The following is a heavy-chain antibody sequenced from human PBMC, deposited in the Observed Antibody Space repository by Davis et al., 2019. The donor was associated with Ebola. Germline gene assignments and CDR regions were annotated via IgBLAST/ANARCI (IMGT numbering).Heavy chain of an antibody. V-gene: IGHV3-30*04. D-gene: IGHD6-13*01. J-gene: IGHJ4*02. Sequence: PGGSLRLSCAASGFTFSSYAMHWVRQAPGKGLEWVAVISYDGSNKYYADSVKGRFTISRDNSKNTLYLQMNSLRAEDTAVYYCAKSAAGTTFDYWGQGTLVTVSS. CDR2: ISYDGSNK. CDR3: AKSAAGTTFDY. CDR1: GFTFSSYA.